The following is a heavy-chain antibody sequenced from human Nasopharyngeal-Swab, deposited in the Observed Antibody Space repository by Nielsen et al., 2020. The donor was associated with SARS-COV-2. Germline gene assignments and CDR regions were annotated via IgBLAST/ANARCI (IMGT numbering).Heavy chain of an antibody. J-gene: IGHJ4*02. CDR2: ISSSSYI. Sequence: GGSLRLSCAASGFTFSSYSMNWVRQAPGKGLEWVSSISSSSYINYADSVKGRFTISRDNAKNSLYLQMNSLRAEDTAVYYCARVGGLRFLEWLLSDDYWGQGTLVTVSS. V-gene: IGHV3-21*01. CDR1: GFTFSSYS. CDR3: ARVGGLRFLEWLLSDDY. D-gene: IGHD3-3*01.